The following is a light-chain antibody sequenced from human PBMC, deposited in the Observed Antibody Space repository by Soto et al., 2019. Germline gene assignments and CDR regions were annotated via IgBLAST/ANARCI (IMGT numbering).Light chain of an antibody. Sequence: DIQMTQSPSSVSASVGDRVTITCRASQGVSTWLAWYQQKPGKAPNLLIYTASSLESGVPSRFSGSGSGTDFTLTISSLQPEDFATYYCQQTGTFPLTFGGGTKVEIK. J-gene: IGKJ4*02. V-gene: IGKV1D-12*01. CDR3: QQTGTFPLT. CDR2: TAS. CDR1: QGVSTW.